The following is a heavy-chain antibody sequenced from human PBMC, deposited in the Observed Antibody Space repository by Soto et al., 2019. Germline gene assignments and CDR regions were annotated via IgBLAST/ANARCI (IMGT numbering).Heavy chain of an antibody. Sequence: QVQLVQSGAEVKKPGSSVKVSCKGSGGTFSSYAISWVRQAPGQGLEWRGGIIPIFGTANYAQKFQGRVTITADESTSTAYMELSSLRSEDTAVYYCARDALKVTMVRGVIRGWFDPWGQGTLVTVSS. D-gene: IGHD3-10*01. CDR3: ARDALKVTMVRGVIRGWFDP. J-gene: IGHJ5*02. V-gene: IGHV1-69*01. CDR2: IIPIFGTA. CDR1: GGTFSSYA.